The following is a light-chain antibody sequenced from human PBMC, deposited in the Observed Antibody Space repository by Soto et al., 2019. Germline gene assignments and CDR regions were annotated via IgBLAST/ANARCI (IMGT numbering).Light chain of an antibody. CDR3: QQYNSYLWT. Sequence: DIQMTQSPSTLSASVGERVTITCGASQSISSWLVWYQQKPGKAPKLLIYDASSFESGVPSRFSGRGSVTEFALTISSLQPDDCATYSCQQYNSYLWTFGQGTKVDIK. J-gene: IGKJ1*01. CDR1: QSISSW. V-gene: IGKV1-5*01. CDR2: DAS.